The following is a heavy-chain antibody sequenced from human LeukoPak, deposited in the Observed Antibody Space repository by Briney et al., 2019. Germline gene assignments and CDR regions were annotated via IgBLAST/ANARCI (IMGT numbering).Heavy chain of an antibody. CDR1: GFTFSSYG. J-gene: IGHJ4*02. CDR3: ATLAPPDNDYVWGSYRYPHDFDY. Sequence: GGSLRLSCAASGFTFSSYGMHWVRQAPGKGLEWVAVIWYDGSNKYYADSVKGRFTISRDNSKNTLYLQMNSLRAEDTAVYYCATLAPPDNDYVWGSYRYPHDFDYWGQGTLVTVSS. CDR2: IWYDGSNK. V-gene: IGHV3-33*01. D-gene: IGHD3-16*02.